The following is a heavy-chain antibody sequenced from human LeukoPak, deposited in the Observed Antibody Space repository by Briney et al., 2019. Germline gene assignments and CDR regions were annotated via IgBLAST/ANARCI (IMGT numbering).Heavy chain of an antibody. CDR2: IIPIFGTA. J-gene: IGHJ1*01. D-gene: IGHD3-22*01. CDR3: AIYYYDSSGYYYGEYFQH. V-gene: IGHV1-69*05. Sequence: SSVKVSCKASGGTFSSYAISWVRQAPGQGLEWMGGIIPIFGTANYAQKFQGRVTITTDESTSTAYMELSSLRSEGTAVYYCAIYYYDSSGYYYGEYFQHWGQGTLVTVSS. CDR1: GGTFSSYA.